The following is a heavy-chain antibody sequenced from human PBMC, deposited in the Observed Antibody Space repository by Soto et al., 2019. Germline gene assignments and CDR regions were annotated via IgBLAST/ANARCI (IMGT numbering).Heavy chain of an antibody. CDR2: IYYSGST. V-gene: IGHV4-59*08. CDR3: ARQFRQQLVPSYYFDY. Sequence: QVQLQESGPGLVKPSETLSLTCTVSGGSISSYYWSWIRQPPGKGLEWIGYIYYSGSTNYNPSLKCRVTISVDTSKNQFYLKLSSVTAADTDVYACARQFRQQLVPSYYFDYWGQGTLVTVS. D-gene: IGHD6-13*01. J-gene: IGHJ4*02. CDR1: GGSISSYY.